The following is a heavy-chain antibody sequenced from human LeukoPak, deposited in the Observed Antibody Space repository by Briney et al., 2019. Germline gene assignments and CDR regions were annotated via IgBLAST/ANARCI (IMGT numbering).Heavy chain of an antibody. J-gene: IGHJ5*02. CDR2: IWYDGSNK. V-gene: IGHV3-33*01. Sequence: GSLRLSCAASGFTFSSYGMHWVRQAPGKGLEWVAVIWYDGSNKYYADSVKGRFTISRDNSKNTLYLQMNSLRAEDTAVYYCARDRSVDPDYNWFDPWGQGTLVTVSS. D-gene: IGHD6-19*01. CDR3: ARDRSVDPDYNWFDP. CDR1: GFTFSSYG.